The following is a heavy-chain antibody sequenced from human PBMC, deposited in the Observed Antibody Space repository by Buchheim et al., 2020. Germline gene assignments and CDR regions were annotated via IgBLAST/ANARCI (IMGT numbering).Heavy chain of an antibody. CDR2: ISSSSYI. CDR3: ARGERGYGFDY. V-gene: IGHV3-21*01. Sequence: EVQLVESGGGLVKPGGSLRLSCAASGLTFSSYIMNWVRQAPGKGLEWVSSISSSSYIYYADSVKGRFTISRDSAKNTLYLQMNSLRAEDTAVYYCARGERGYGFDYWGQGTL. CDR1: GLTFSSYI. D-gene: IGHD5-12*01. J-gene: IGHJ4*02.